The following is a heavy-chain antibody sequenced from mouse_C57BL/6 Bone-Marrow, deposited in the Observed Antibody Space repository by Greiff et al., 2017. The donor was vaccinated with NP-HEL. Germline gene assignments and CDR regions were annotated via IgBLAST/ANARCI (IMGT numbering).Heavy chain of an antibody. CDR3: ARSADGYWSMDY. CDR1: EYEFPSHD. V-gene: IGHV5-2*01. CDR2: INSDGGST. D-gene: IGHD2-3*01. Sequence: EVNVVESGGGLVQPGESLKLSCESNEYEFPSHDMSWVRKTPEKRLELVAAINSDGGSTYYPDTMERRFIISRDNTKKTLYLQMSSLRSEDTALYYCARSADGYWSMDYWGQGTSVTVSS. J-gene: IGHJ4*01.